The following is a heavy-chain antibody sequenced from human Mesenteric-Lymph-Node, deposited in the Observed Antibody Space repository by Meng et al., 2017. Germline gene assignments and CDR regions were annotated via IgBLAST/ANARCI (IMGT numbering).Heavy chain of an antibody. D-gene: IGHD2-15*01. CDR3: TNRPLSVVF. V-gene: IGHV3-11*01. CDR1: GFTFSDYY. CDR2: ISSSGSTI. J-gene: IGHJ4*02. Sequence: GESLKISCAASGFTFSDYYMSWIRQAPGKGLEWVSYISSSGSTIYYADSVKGRFTISRDNSKNTLYLQMNSLRADDTAIYYCTNRPLSVVFWGQGTLVTVSS.